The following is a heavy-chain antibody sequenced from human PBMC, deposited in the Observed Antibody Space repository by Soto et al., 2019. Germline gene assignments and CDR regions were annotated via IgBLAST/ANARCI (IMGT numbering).Heavy chain of an antibody. Sequence: SVKVSCKASGGTFSSYAISWVRQAPVQGLEWMGGIIPIFGTANYAQKFQGRVTITADESTSTAYMELSSLRSEDTAVYYCARDPPTYYDSSGYNWFDPWGQGTMVTVSS. J-gene: IGHJ5*02. CDR2: IIPIFGTA. V-gene: IGHV1-69*13. CDR1: GGTFSSYA. D-gene: IGHD3-22*01. CDR3: ARDPPTYYDSSGYNWFDP.